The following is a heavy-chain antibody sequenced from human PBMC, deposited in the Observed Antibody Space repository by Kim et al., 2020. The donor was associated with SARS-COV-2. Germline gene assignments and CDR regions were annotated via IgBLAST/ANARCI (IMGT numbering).Heavy chain of an antibody. J-gene: IGHJ4*02. D-gene: IGHD3-16*01. CDR2: GGTT. Sequence: GGTTDYAAPVKGRFTISRDDSKNTLYLQMNSLKTEDTAVYYCTTDFGHYWGQGTLVTVSS. V-gene: IGHV3-15*01. CDR3: TTDFGHY.